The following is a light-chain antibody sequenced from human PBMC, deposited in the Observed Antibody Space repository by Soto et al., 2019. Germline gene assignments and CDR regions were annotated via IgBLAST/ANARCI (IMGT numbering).Light chain of an antibody. CDR3: QHYNTSSPA. J-gene: IGKJ1*01. V-gene: IGKV1-5*01. CDR1: QSISDW. Sequence: DIQMTQSPPTLSASVGERVTITCRASQSISDWLAWYQQKPGKAPKLLIYAASTLESRVPSRFSGTGSGTEFTLTISGLQPDDFATYYCQHYNTSSPAFGQGTKVEMK. CDR2: AAS.